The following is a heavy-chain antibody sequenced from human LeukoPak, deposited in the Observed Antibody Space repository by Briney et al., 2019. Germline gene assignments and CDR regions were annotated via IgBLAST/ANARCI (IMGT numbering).Heavy chain of an antibody. Sequence: SETLSLTCTVSGDSMNKYFWSWLRQPPGKGLEWIGYIYYSGSTNYNPSLKSRVTISVDTSKNQFSLKLSSVTAADTAVYYCARGREDDFWSGENHDAFDIWGQGTMVTVSS. CDR1: GDSMNKYF. J-gene: IGHJ3*02. CDR2: IYYSGST. V-gene: IGHV4-59*01. D-gene: IGHD3-3*01. CDR3: ARGREDDFWSGENHDAFDI.